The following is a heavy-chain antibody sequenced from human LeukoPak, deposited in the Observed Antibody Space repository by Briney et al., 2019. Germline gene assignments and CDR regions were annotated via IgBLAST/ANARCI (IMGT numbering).Heavy chain of an antibody. D-gene: IGHD5-18*01. CDR3: TRTLAYSYGYGSY. J-gene: IGHJ4*02. Sequence: QPGGSLRLSCAASGFTFSSYEMNWVRQAPGKWLEWVSYISNSGSTIYYADSVKGRFTISRDNAKSSLYLQMNSLRAEDTAVYYCTRTLAYSYGYGSYWGQGTLVTVSS. CDR2: ISNSGSTI. V-gene: IGHV3-48*03. CDR1: GFTFSSYE.